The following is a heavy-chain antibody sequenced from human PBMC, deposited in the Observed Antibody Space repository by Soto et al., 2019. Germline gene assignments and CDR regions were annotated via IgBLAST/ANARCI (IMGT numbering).Heavy chain of an antibody. CDR3: AKGHIGGGYYYGMDV. J-gene: IGHJ6*02. CDR2: ITGSGDST. D-gene: IGHD5-12*01. Sequence: GGSLRLSCAASGFSFSSYAMSWVRQAPGKGLEWVSTITGSGDSTYYADSVKGRFTISRDNSKNTVYLQMDSLRAEDTAVYYCAKGHIGGGYYYGMDVWGQGTTVTVSS. CDR1: GFSFSSYA. V-gene: IGHV3-23*01.